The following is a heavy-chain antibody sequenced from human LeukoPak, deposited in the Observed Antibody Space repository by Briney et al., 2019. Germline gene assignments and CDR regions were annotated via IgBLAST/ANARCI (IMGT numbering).Heavy chain of an antibody. Sequence: GGSLRLSCAASGFTVSSNYMSWVRQAPGKGLEWVSVIYSGGSTYYADSVKGRFTISRDNSKNTLYLQMNSLRAEDTAVYYCAKDGVVRGVIVPRTRAYYFDSWGQGTLVTVSS. V-gene: IGHV3-53*01. CDR3: AKDGVVRGVIVPRTRAYYFDS. J-gene: IGHJ4*02. D-gene: IGHD3-10*01. CDR2: IYSGGST. CDR1: GFTVSSNY.